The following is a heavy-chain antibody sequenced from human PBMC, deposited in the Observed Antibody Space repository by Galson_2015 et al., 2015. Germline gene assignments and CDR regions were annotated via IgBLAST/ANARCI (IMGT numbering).Heavy chain of an antibody. J-gene: IGHJ2*01. CDR3: ARPYGDSLYWYFDL. CDR2: ISNGSSGK. CDR1: GFTFSSYG. D-gene: IGHD2-21*02. Sequence: SLRLSCAASGFTFSSYGMNWVRQAPGKGLEWASYISNGSSGKYYADSAKGRFTISSDNATNSLYLQMNGLRDEDTAVYYCARPYGDSLYWYFDLWGRGTLVTVSS. V-gene: IGHV3-48*02.